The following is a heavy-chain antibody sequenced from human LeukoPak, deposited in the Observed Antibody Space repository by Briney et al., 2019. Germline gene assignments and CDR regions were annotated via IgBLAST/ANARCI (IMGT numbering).Heavy chain of an antibody. V-gene: IGHV3-7*03. J-gene: IGHJ4*02. CDR1: GFTFSSYW. CDR2: IKQDASEK. Sequence: GGSLRLSCAASGFTFSSYWMSWVRQAPGKGLEWVAHIKQDASEKYYVDSVKGRFTISRDNAKNSLYLQMDTLRVEDTAVYYCARNRRDRSGYYQDFDYWGQGTLVTVSS. CDR3: ARNRRDRSGYYQDFDY. D-gene: IGHD3-22*01.